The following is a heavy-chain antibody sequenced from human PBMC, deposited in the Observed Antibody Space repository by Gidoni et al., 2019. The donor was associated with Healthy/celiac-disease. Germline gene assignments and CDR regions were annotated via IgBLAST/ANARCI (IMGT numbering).Heavy chain of an antibody. J-gene: IGHJ5*02. CDR3: ARGGNSGTYYVWFDP. CDR1: GWSFSCYF. V-gene: IGHV4-34*01. CDR2: INQSGST. Sequence: QVQLQQWGAGLFKPSETLSLTCAIYGWSFSCYFWTWLRQPPGKGLEWIGEINQSGSTDYNPSLKNRVTISVDTSKNQFSLRLSSVTAADTAVYYCARGGNSGTYYVWFDPWGQGTLVTVSS. D-gene: IGHD1-26*01.